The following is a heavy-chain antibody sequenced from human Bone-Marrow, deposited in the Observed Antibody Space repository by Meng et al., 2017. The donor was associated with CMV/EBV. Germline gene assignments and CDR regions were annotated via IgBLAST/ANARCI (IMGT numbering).Heavy chain of an antibody. Sequence: GESLKISCAASGFTFSSYSMNWVRQAPGKGLEWVAVISYDGSNKYYADSVKGRFTISRDNSKNTLYLQMNSLRAEDTAVYYCARDLPPEVGAEENYYYYGMDVWGQGTTVTVSS. CDR2: ISYDGSNK. D-gene: IGHD1-26*01. CDR3: ARDLPPEVGAEENYYYYGMDV. V-gene: IGHV3-30*03. J-gene: IGHJ6*02. CDR1: GFTFSSYS.